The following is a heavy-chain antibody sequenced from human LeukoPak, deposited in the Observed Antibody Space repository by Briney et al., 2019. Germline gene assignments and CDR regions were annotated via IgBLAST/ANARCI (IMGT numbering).Heavy chain of an antibody. Sequence: SETLSLTCAVSGYSISSGYYWGWFRQPPGEGLEWIGSIYHTGSTYYNPSLKNRVTISIGTSKNHFSLKLSSVTAADTAVYYCASGCSGGSCFRGSWFDPWGQGTLVTVSS. CDR2: IYHTGST. J-gene: IGHJ5*02. V-gene: IGHV4-38-2*01. CDR3: ASGCSGGSCFRGSWFDP. D-gene: IGHD2-15*01. CDR1: GYSISSGYY.